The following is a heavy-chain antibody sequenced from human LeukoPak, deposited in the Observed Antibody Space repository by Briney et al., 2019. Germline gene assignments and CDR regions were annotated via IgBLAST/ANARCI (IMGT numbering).Heavy chain of an antibody. J-gene: IGHJ4*02. V-gene: IGHV3-23*01. CDR3: AKGILGHCTGATCYPFDN. Sequence: GGSLRLSCVASGFTFSNYAMNWVRHAPGKRLEWVASIVGSGVDTYHAASVKGRFSVSRDNSKNTVYLQMDSLRDEDTAVYYGAKGILGHCTGATCYPFDNWGQGTLVTVSS. CDR1: GFTFSNYA. D-gene: IGHD4/OR15-4a*01. CDR2: IVGSGVDT.